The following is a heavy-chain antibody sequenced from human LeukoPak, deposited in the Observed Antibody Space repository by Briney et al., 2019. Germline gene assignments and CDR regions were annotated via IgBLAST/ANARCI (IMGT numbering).Heavy chain of an antibody. J-gene: IGHJ6*02. CDR2: ISSSSSYI. CDR1: GYTFSSYS. V-gene: IGHV3-21*01. Sequence: SCKTSGYTFSSYSMNWVRQAPGKGLEWVSSISSSSSYIYYADSVKGRFTISRDNAKNSLYLQMNSLRAEDTAVYYCARDRNYYYGPMDVWGQGTTVTVSS. D-gene: IGHD3-10*01. CDR3: ARDRNYYYGPMDV.